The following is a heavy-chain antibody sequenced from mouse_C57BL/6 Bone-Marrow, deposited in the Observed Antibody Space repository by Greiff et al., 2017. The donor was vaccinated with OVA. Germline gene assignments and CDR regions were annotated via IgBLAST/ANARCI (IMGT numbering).Heavy chain of an antibody. CDR1: GYTFTDYY. V-gene: IGHV1-64*01. Sequence: VQLQQSGPELVKPGASVKISCKASGYTFTDYYMNWVKQRPGQGLEWIGMIHPNSGSTNYNEKFKSKATLTVDKSSSTAYMQLSSLTSEDSAVYYCAYGNYGFAYWGQGTLVTVSA. CDR2: IHPNSGST. D-gene: IGHD2-1*01. CDR3: AYGNYGFAY. J-gene: IGHJ3*01.